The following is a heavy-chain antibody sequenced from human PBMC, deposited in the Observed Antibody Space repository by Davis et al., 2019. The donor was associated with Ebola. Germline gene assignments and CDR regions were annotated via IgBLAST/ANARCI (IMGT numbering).Heavy chain of an antibody. D-gene: IGHD3-10*01. V-gene: IGHV3-53*01. CDR2: IYSGGST. J-gene: IGHJ4*02. CDR3: TTDPWGITMVQGVNY. CDR1: GFTVSSNY. Sequence: GGSLRLSCAASGFTVSSNYMSWVRQAPGKGLEWVSVIYSGGSTYYADSVKGRFTISRDNSKNTLYLQMNSLKTEDTAVYYCTTDPWGITMVQGVNYWGQGTLVTVSS.